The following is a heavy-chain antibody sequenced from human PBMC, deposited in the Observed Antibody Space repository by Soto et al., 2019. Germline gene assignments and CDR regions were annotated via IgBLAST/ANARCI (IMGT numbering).Heavy chain of an antibody. J-gene: IGHJ3*02. CDR3: ARPAPVWQRQLAHDAFDI. CDR1: GGSISSSTYY. Sequence: NPSETLSLTCTVSGGSISSSTYYWGWIRQPPGKGLEWIGSIYYNGGTDYNPSLKSRVTISVDTSKNQFSLKLISVTAADTAVYYCARPAPVWQRQLAHDAFDIWGQGTMVTVSS. V-gene: IGHV4-39*01. CDR2: IYYNGGT. D-gene: IGHD6-25*01.